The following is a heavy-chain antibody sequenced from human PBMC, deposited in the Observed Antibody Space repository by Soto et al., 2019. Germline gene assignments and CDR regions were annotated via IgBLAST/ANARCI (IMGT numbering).Heavy chain of an antibody. CDR3: ARVLGDYDGRDY. CDR1: GFTFSSYS. CDR2: ISSSSSTI. Sequence: EVQLVESGGGLVQPGGSLRLSCAASGFTFSSYSMNWVRQAPGKGLEWVSYISSSSSTIYYADSVKGRFTISRDNAKKSLYLQMNSLRDEDTAAYDCARVLGDYDGRDYWGQGTLVTVSS. V-gene: IGHV3-48*02. D-gene: IGHD4-17*01. J-gene: IGHJ4*02.